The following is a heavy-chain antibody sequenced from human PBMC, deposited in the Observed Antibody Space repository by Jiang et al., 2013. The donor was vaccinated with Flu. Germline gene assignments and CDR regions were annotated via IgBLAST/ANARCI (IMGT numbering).Heavy chain of an antibody. V-gene: IGHV1-46*01. CDR3: ARDYGDYPFDY. Sequence: SGAEVKKPGASVKVSCKASGYTFTSYYMHWVRQAPGQGLEWMGIINPSGGSTSYAQKFRGRVTMTRDTSTSTVYMELSSLRSEDTAVYYCARDYGDYPFDYWGQGTLVTVSS. CDR1: GYTFTSYY. CDR2: INPSGGST. J-gene: IGHJ4*02. D-gene: IGHD4-17*01.